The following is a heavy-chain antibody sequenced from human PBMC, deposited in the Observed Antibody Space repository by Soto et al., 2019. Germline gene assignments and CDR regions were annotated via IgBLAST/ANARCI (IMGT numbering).Heavy chain of an antibody. V-gene: IGHV1-18*01. CDR1: GYIFSNYC. CDR3: ARERDGSSWPSAESLQY. CDR2: ISTYNANT. J-gene: IGHJ1*01. Sequence: ASVKVSCKASGYIFSNYCISWVRQAPGQGLEWMGWISTYNANTYYAQKFQGRVTMTTDTSTSTAYMELRSLRSDDTAVFYCARERDGSSWPSAESLQYWGQGTLVTVSS. D-gene: IGHD6-13*01.